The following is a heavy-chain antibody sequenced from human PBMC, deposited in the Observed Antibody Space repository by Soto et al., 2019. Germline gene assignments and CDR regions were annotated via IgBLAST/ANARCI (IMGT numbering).Heavy chain of an antibody. CDR1: GGSFSGYY. D-gene: IGHD6-19*01. CDR2: INHSGST. J-gene: IGHJ4*02. V-gene: IGHV4-34*01. Sequence: PSETLSLTCAVYGGSFSGYYWSWIRQPPGKGLEWIGEINHSGSTNYNPSLKSRVTISVDTSKNQFSLKLSSVTAADTAVYYCARRRNGSGWYDYWGQGTLVTVSS. CDR3: ARRRNGSGWYDY.